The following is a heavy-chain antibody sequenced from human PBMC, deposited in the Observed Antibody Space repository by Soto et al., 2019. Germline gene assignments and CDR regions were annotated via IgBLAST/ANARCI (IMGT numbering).Heavy chain of an antibody. V-gene: IGHV3-30*09. CDR3: APGNFYDSPGFPNWFDP. D-gene: IGHD3-22*01. CDR2: ISFDGSNK. Sequence: QVQLVQSGGGVVQPGRSLRLSCAASGLTFRGYAMHWVRQAPGKGLEWLAVISFDGSNKYYADSVKGRFVISRDNSKNTLYLPMNSLRPEETAEFYCAPGNFYDSPGFPNWFDPWGQGTLVTVSS. J-gene: IGHJ5*02. CDR1: GLTFRGYA.